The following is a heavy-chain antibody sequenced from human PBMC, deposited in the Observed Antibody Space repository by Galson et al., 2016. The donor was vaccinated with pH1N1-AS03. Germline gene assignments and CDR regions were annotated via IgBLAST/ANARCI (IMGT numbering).Heavy chain of an antibody. V-gene: IGHV1-2*02. D-gene: IGHD6-13*01. CDR1: GYAFTDYY. CDR2: INTDSGGT. J-gene: IGHJ3*01. Sequence: SVKVSCKASGYAFTDYYMHLLRQAPGQGLEWMAWINTDSGGTGYAQKFQGRVTMTRDASISTTYMELSSLRSDDTAVYYCVRGSPHSSSTNYAFEFWGRGTMVTVSS. CDR3: VRGSPHSSSTNYAFEF.